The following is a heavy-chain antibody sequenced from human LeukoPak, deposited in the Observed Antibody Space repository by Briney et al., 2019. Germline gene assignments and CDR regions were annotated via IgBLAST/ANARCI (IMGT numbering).Heavy chain of an antibody. V-gene: IGHV4-4*07. Sequence: SETLSLTCTVSSVSISNFYLIWIRQPAGKGLEWIGRIYSGGITIYNPSLKSRVTMSVDTSKNQFSLKLSSVTAADTAVYYCARDRGSDGSDQLDPWGQGTLVTVSS. CDR3: ARDRGSDGSDQLDP. J-gene: IGHJ5*02. D-gene: IGHD3-10*01. CDR2: IYSGGIT. CDR1: SVSISNFY.